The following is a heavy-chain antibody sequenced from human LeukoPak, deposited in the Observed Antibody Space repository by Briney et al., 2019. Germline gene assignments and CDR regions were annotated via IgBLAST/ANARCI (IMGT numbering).Heavy chain of an antibody. CDR2: IYRAGST. CDR3: ASFNQLLYNRDIDY. V-gene: IGHV3-66*01. J-gene: IGHJ4*02. CDR1: GFTVSGDY. Sequence: GGSLRLSCAASGFTVSGDYMSWVRQAPGKGLEWVSIIYRAGSTHYADSVKGRFIISRDNAKNSLYLQMNSQGAEDTAVYYCASFNQLLYNRDIDYWGQGTLVTVSS. D-gene: IGHD2-2*02.